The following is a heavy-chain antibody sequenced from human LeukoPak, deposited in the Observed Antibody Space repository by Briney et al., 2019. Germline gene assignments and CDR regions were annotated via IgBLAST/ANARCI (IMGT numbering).Heavy chain of an antibody. CDR2: VHYSGST. J-gene: IGHJ4*02. V-gene: IGHV4-59*08. D-gene: IGHD6-6*01. CDR3: ARHSSLQGYYFDY. CDR1: GDSISGYY. Sequence: SETLSLTCTVSGDSISGYYWSWIRQPPGKGLEWIGNVHYSGSTTYHPSLQSRVTISVDTSKKQFPLKLRSVTAADSAVYYCARHSSLQGYYFDYWGRGTLVTVSS.